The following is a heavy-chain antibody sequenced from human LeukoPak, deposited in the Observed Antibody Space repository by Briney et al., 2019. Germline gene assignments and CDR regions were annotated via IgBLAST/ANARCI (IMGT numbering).Heavy chain of an antibody. Sequence: GGSLRLSCAVSGFTFSDYYMSWIRQAPGKGLEWVSYISSSGTTIYYTDSVKGRFTISRDNAKNSQYLQMNSLRAEDTAVYYCARGAARDYYYYGMDVWGQGTTVTVSS. V-gene: IGHV3-11*01. CDR2: ISSSGTTI. CDR1: GFTFSDYY. CDR3: ARGAARDYYYYGMDV. J-gene: IGHJ6*02. D-gene: IGHD6-13*01.